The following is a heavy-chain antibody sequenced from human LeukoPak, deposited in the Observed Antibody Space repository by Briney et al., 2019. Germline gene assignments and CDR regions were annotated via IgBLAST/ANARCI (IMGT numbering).Heavy chain of an antibody. CDR3: ARVPSFYDKSGYNH. Sequence: SETLSLTCTVSGGSISSYYWSWIRRPPGKGLELIGYIYDSGSTNYNPSLKSRVTISVDTSENQLSLKLRSVTAADTAVYYCARVPSFYDKSGYNHWGQGTLVTVSS. CDR1: GGSISSYY. J-gene: IGHJ4*02. CDR2: IYDSGST. V-gene: IGHV4-59*01. D-gene: IGHD3-22*01.